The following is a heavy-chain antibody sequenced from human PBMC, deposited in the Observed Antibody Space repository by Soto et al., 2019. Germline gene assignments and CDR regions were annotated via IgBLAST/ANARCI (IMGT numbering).Heavy chain of an antibody. J-gene: IGHJ3*02. CDR3: AKDRGDYYDILTGYSRPDAFDI. CDR1: GFTFSSYG. CDR2: ISYDGGNK. Sequence: QVQLVESGGGVVQPGRSLRLSCAASGFTFSSYGMHWVRQAPGKGLERVAVISYDGGNKYYADSVKGRFTISRDNSKNTLYLQMNSLRAEDTAVYYCAKDRGDYYDILTGYSRPDAFDIWGQGSMVTVSS. V-gene: IGHV3-30*18. D-gene: IGHD3-9*01.